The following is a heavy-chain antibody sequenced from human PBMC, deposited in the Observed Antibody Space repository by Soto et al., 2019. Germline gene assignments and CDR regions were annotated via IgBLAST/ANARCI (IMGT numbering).Heavy chain of an antibody. D-gene: IGHD2-2*01. J-gene: IGHJ5*02. Sequence: SVKVSCKTSGGTFSSYAISWVRQAPGQGLEWMGGIIPIFGTANYAQKFQGRVTITADESTSTAYMELSSLRSEDTAVYYCARADLGYCSSTSCYSLVSWFDPWGQGTLVTVSS. CDR2: IIPIFGTA. CDR3: ARADLGYCSSTSCYSLVSWFDP. V-gene: IGHV1-69*13. CDR1: GGTFSSYA.